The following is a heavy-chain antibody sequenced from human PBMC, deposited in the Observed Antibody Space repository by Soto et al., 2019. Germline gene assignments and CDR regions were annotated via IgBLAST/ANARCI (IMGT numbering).Heavy chain of an antibody. J-gene: IGHJ4*02. Sequence: SETLSLTCTVSGGSISSGDYYWSWIRQPPGKGLEWIGYIYYSGSTSYNPSLKSRVTISVDTSKNQFSLKLSSVTAADPAVYYCARVGSDSSGYYYYFDYWGQGTLVTVSS. CDR2: IYYSGST. CDR1: GGSISSGDYY. V-gene: IGHV4-30-4*01. CDR3: ARVGSDSSGYYYYFDY. D-gene: IGHD3-22*01.